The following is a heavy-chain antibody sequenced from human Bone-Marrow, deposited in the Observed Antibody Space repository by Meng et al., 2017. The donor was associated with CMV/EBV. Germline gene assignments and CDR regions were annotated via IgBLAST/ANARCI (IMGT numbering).Heavy chain of an antibody. V-gene: IGHV3-30*18. CDR3: AKGAIVVVPAAIIALEKHFDY. J-gene: IGHJ4*02. CDR1: YR. Sequence: YRLPWFRQAPGKGLAWVAVISYDVSNKYYADSVKGRFTISRDNSKNTLYLQMNSLIAEDTAVYYCAKGAIVVVPAAIIALEKHFDYWGQGTLVTVSS. D-gene: IGHD2-2*01. CDR2: ISYDVSNK.